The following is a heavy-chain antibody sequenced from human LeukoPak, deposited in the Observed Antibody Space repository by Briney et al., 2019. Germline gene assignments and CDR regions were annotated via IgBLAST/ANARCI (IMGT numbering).Heavy chain of an antibody. CDR1: GYTFTGYY. V-gene: IGHV1-2*02. CDR2: INPNSGDT. CDR3: ARENSSRHYGVQLPNDY. Sequence: ASVKVSCKASGYTFTGYYMHWVRQAPGQGLEWMGWINPNSGDTNYAQKFQGRVTMTRDTSISTVYMELSRLRSDDTAVYYCARENSSRHYGVQLPNDYWGQGTLVTVSS. J-gene: IGHJ4*02. D-gene: IGHD4-17*01.